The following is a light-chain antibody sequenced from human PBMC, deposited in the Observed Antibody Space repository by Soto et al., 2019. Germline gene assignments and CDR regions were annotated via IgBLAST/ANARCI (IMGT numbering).Light chain of an antibody. CDR3: QQRRNWPF. V-gene: IGKV3-11*01. Sequence: EIVLTQSPATLSLSPGERATLSCRASQSVSSYLAWYQQKPGQAPRLLIYDASNRATGIPARFSGSGSGTDFTLTISSLEPEDFAVYYCQQRRNWPFFGQGTRLEIK. J-gene: IGKJ5*01. CDR2: DAS. CDR1: QSVSSY.